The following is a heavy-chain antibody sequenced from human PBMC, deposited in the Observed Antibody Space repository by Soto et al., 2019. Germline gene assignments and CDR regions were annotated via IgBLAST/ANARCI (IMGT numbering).Heavy chain of an antibody. CDR2: IYYSGST. CDR1: GGSISSYY. Sequence: SETLSLTCTVSGGSISSYYWSWIRQPPGKGLEWIGYIYYSGSTNYNPSLKSRVNISIDSSKNPSSLKLSSVTAADTAVYYSARGVAVNSMVPNSNYYGMDVWGQGTTVNVSS. CDR3: ARGVAVNSMVPNSNYYGMDV. V-gene: IGHV4-59*01. D-gene: IGHD3-10*01. J-gene: IGHJ6*01.